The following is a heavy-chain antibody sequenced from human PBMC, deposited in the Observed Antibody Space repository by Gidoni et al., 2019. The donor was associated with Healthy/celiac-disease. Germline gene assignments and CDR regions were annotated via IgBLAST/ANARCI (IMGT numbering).Heavy chain of an antibody. CDR1: GFTFSSYA. CDR2: ISYDGSNK. V-gene: IGHV3-30-3*01. CDR3: ARGDYYDSSGLGY. Sequence: QVQLVESGGGVVQPGGSRRLSWAASGFTFSSYAMHWVRQAPGKGLEWVAVISYDGSNKYYADSVKGRFTISRDNSKNTLYLQMNSLRAEDTAVYYCARGDYYDSSGLGYWGQGTLVTVSS. J-gene: IGHJ4*02. D-gene: IGHD3-22*01.